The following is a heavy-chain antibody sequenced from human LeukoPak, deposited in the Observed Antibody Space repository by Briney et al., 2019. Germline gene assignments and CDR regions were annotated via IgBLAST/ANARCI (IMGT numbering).Heavy chain of an antibody. D-gene: IGHD3-3*01. J-gene: IGHJ4*02. CDR1: GGSFSGFY. CDR3: ARVSISLFGVVTAHFDS. V-gene: IGHV4-34*01. CDR2: INLSGST. Sequence: SETLSLTCGVSGGSFSGFYWGWIRQPPGKAREWIGEINLSGSTNYNSSLTSRVTISLDTSKSQFSLSLRSVTTADTAVYYCARVSISLFGVVTAHFDSWGQGTLVAVSS.